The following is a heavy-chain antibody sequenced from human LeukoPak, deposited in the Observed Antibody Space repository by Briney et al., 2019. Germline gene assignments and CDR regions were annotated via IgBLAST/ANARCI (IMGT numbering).Heavy chain of an antibody. D-gene: IGHD1-26*01. CDR3: ARSLVVGATYPYH. J-gene: IGHJ5*02. Sequence: GGSLRLSCAASGFTFSSYEMNWVRQVPGKGLEWVSYISSSGSTIYYADSVKGRFTISRDNAKNSLYLQLNSLRAEDTAVYYCARSLVVGATYPYHWGQGTLVTVSS. CDR2: ISSSGSTI. V-gene: IGHV3-48*03. CDR1: GFTFSSYE.